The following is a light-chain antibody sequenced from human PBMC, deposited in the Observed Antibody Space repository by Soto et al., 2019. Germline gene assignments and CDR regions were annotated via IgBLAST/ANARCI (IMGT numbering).Light chain of an antibody. CDR1: SSNIGSNT. V-gene: IGLV1-44*01. CDR3: AAWDDSLNSVV. CDR2: SNN. J-gene: IGLJ2*01. Sequence: QSVLTQPPSASGTPGQRVTISCSGSSSNIGSNTVNWYQQLPGTAPKLLIYSNNQRPSGVPDRFSGSKSGTSASLAISGLQFEDGADYYCAAWDDSLNSVVFGGGTQLTVL.